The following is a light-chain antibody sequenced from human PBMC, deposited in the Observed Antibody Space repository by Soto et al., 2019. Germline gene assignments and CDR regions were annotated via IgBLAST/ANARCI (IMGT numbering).Light chain of an antibody. V-gene: IGKV3-15*01. CDR3: QQHNQWPIT. CDR2: GAS. J-gene: IGKJ5*01. Sequence: DIVMTQSPATLSVAPGERVTFSCRASQGVSRKLAWYQHKPGQAPRLLISGASTGATGIPARFSGSGSGTEFTLTINSLQSEDSAVYYCQQHNQWPITFGQGTRLEI. CDR1: QGVSRK.